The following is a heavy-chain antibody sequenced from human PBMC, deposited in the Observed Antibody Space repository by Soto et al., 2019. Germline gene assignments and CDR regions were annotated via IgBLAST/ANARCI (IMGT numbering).Heavy chain of an antibody. CDR3: ESKIGHDHFDI. D-gene: IGHD3-3*01. CDR2: IYRTGST. CDR1: VCGSISVYYE. J-gene: IGHJ3*02. Sequence: SETRWRTCTFCVCGSISVYYELNFIRQPPGKCLEWIVYIYRTGSTHYNPSLNSRAAISLGTSRTQFSLQLKSVTAADTAVYFCESKIGHDHFDICGKGKMVSVS. V-gene: IGHV4-61*01.